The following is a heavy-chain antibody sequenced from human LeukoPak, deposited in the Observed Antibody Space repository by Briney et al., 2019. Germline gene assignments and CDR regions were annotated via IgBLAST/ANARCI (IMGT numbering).Heavy chain of an antibody. CDR2: IYYSGST. J-gene: IGHJ4*02. V-gene: IGHV4-30-4*01. Sequence: SETLSLTCTVSGGSISSGDYYWSWIRQPPGKGLEWIGYIYYSGSTYYNPSLKSRVTISVDTSKNQFSLKLSSVTAADTAVYYCARDGGDGATIAAAGFDYWGQGTLVTVSS. CDR1: GGSISSGDYY. CDR3: ARDGGDGATIAAAGFDY. D-gene: IGHD6-13*01.